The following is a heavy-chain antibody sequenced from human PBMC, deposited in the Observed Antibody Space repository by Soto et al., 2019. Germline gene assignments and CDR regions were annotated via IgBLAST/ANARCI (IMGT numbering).Heavy chain of an antibody. CDR3: ATQEVGGSYVYTFDP. J-gene: IGHJ5*02. D-gene: IGHD1-26*01. CDR1: GGSITSSSYY. CDR2: IYYSGST. Sequence: SETLSLTCTVSGGSITSSSYYWGWIRQPPGKGLEWIGSIYYSGSTYYNPSLKSRVTISVDTSKNQFSLKLSSVAAADTAVYYCATQEVGGSYVYTFDPWGQGTLVTVSS. V-gene: IGHV4-39*01.